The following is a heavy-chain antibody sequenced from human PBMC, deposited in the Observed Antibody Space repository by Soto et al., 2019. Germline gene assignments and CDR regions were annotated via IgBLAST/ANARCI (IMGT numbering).Heavy chain of an antibody. CDR3: VSARAGKYYFDY. D-gene: IGHD6-6*01. V-gene: IGHV3-33*01. Sequence: QVQLVESGGGVVQPGRSLRLSCEASGFTFSTYGMHWVRQAPGKGLEWVAVIWADGSNKYYADSVKGRFTISRDDSKNALFLQLDSLRAEDTPVYYRVSARAGKYYFDYWGQGTLVTVSA. J-gene: IGHJ4*02. CDR1: GFTFSTYG. CDR2: IWADGSNK.